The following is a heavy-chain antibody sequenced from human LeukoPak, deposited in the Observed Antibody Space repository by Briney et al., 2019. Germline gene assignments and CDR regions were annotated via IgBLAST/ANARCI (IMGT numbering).Heavy chain of an antibody. V-gene: IGHV4-59*01. J-gene: IGHJ4*02. Sequence: SETLSLTCTVSGGSISSYYWSWIRQPPGKGLEWIGYIYYSGSTNYNPSLKSRVTISVDTSKNQFSLKLSSATAADTAVYYCARGGSGSYYLPFDYWGQGTLVTVSS. D-gene: IGHD1-26*01. CDR2: IYYSGST. CDR3: ARGGSGSYYLPFDY. CDR1: GGSISSYY.